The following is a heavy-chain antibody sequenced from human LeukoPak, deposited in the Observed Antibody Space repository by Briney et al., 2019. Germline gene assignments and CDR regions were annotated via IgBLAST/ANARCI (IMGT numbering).Heavy chain of an antibody. D-gene: IGHD6-6*01. CDR1: GGSISGYY. CDR2: IYYSGST. V-gene: IGHV4-59*08. CDR3: ARHRSSSLYFDY. Sequence: PSETLSLTCTVSGGSISGYYWSWIRQPPGKGLEWIGYIYYSGSTNYNPSLKTRVTISVDTSKNQFSLKLSSVTAADTAVYYCARHRSSSLYFDYWGQGTLVTVSS. J-gene: IGHJ4*02.